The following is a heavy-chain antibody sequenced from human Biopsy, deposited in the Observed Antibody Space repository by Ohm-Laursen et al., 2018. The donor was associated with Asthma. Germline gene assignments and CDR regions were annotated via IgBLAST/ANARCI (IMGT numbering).Heavy chain of an antibody. D-gene: IGHD4-17*01. Sequence: EASVKVSCKASGGTFSRYAISWVRQAPGQGLEWMGGVIPIYGTAHTAQKFQGRVTITADESTSTAYMELTSLRKEDTAVYYCARGGYYGDRRYHNGLDVWGQGTTVTVSS. CDR3: ARGGYYGDRRYHNGLDV. CDR1: GGTFSRYA. V-gene: IGHV1-69*13. CDR2: VIPIYGTA. J-gene: IGHJ6*02.